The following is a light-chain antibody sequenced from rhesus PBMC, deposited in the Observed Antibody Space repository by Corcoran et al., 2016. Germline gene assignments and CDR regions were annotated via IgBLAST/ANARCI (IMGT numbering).Light chain of an antibody. CDR2: GSS. J-gene: IGKJ1*01. V-gene: IGKV3-42*01. CDR3: QETGNWWT. CDR1: QSVSST. Sequence: EIVMTQSPATLSLSPGERATLSCRASQSVSSTLAWYQQKPGQAPRLLIYGSSSRATGIPDRFRGSGSGTDFTLTISSLEPEDFAVYSCQETGNWWTFGQGTKVEIK.